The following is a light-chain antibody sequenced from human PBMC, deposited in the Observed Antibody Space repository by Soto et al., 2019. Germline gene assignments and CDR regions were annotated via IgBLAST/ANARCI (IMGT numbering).Light chain of an antibody. CDR3: AADAL. Sequence: QSVLTQPPSVSAAPGHKVTISCSGSSSNIGNDFVSWYQPVPGRAPKPLVFDNNERPSGIPDRFSASKTDTSASLGITGLQTGDEADYYCAADALFGGGTKLTVL. CDR2: DNN. CDR1: SSNIGNDF. J-gene: IGLJ3*02. V-gene: IGLV1-51*01.